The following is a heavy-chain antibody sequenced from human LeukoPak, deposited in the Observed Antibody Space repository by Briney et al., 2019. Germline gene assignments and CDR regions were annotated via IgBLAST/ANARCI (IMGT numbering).Heavy chain of an antibody. CDR1: GFTFNNFA. V-gene: IGHV3-23*01. D-gene: IGHD1-7*01. CDR2: ISGSGSGGST. J-gene: IGHJ6*03. Sequence: GGSLRLSCAASGFTFNNFAMSWVRQAPGKGLEWVSGISGSGSGGSTYYADSVKGRFTISRDNSKNTLYLQMNSLRADDTAVYYCAKRGGLELTYYYHMDVWGKGTTVTVSS. CDR3: AKRGGLELTYYYHMDV.